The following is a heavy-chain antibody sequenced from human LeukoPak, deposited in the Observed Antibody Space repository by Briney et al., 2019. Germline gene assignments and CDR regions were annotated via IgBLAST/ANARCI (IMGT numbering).Heavy chain of an antibody. V-gene: IGHV4-59*01. D-gene: IGHD3-22*01. CDR2: IYYSGST. J-gene: IGHJ3*02. CDR3: ARRGRDYYGSSGVEI. Sequence: SETLSLTCTVSGGSISSYYWSWIRQPPGKGLEWIGYIYYSGSTNYNPSLKSRVTISVDTSKNQFSLKLSSVTAADTAVYYCARRGRDYYGSSGVEIWGQGTMVTVSS. CDR1: GGSISSYY.